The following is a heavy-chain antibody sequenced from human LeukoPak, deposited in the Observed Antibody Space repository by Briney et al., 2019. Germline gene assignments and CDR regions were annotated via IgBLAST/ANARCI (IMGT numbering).Heavy chain of an antibody. CDR2: IRYDGSNK. CDR1: GFTFSSYG. J-gene: IGHJ6*03. V-gene: IGHV3-30*02. Sequence: PGGSLRLSCAASGFTFSSYGMHWVRQAPGKGLEWVAFIRYDGSNKYYADSVKGRFTISRDNSKNTLYLQMNSLRAEDTAVYYCAKDSLIVDTAMVNYYYMDVWGKGTTVTISS. D-gene: IGHD5-18*01. CDR3: AKDSLIVDTAMVNYYYMDV.